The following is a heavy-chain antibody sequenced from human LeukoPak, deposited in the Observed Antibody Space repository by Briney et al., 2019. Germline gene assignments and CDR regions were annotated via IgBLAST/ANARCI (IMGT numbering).Heavy chain of an antibody. V-gene: IGHV3-66*04. J-gene: IGHJ4*02. Sequence: GGSLRLSCAASGFTVSSYYMSWVRQAPGKGLEWVAVIYSGGSTYYADSVKGRFTISRDNSKNTLYLQMNSLRAEDTAVYYCARLYYGSGTTNDYWGQGTLVTVSS. CDR2: IYSGGST. CDR1: GFTVSSYY. D-gene: IGHD3-10*01. CDR3: ARLYYGSGTTNDY.